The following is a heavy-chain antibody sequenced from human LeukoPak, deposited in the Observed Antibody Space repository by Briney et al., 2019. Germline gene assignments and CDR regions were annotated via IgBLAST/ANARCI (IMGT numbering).Heavy chain of an antibody. Sequence: GGSLRLSCAASGFTFSSYSMNWVRQAPGKGLEWVSSISSSSSYIYYADSVKGRFTISRDNAKNSLYLQMNSLRAEDTVVYYCARVRVEQWLVELDYWGQGTLVTVSS. V-gene: IGHV3-21*01. CDR3: ARVRVEQWLVELDY. CDR1: GFTFSSYS. D-gene: IGHD6-19*01. CDR2: ISSSSSYI. J-gene: IGHJ4*02.